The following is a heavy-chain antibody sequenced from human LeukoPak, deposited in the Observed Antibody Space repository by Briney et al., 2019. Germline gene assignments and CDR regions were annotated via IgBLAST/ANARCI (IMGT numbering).Heavy chain of an antibody. J-gene: IGHJ6*02. CDR1: GFIFSSYS. CDR2: ITGSGGNT. CDR3: AKAASSSWPSYYYGMDV. Sequence: GGSLRLSCAASGFIFSSYSMSWVRQAPGMGLEWVSVITGSGGNTYYADSVKGRFTISKDNSKNTVYLQMSSLRVDDTAVYYCAKAASSSWPSYYYGMDVWGQGTTVTVSS. V-gene: IGHV3-23*01. D-gene: IGHD6-13*01.